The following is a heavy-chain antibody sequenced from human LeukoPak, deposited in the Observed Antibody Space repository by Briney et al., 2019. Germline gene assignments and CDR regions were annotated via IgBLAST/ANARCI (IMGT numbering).Heavy chain of an antibody. Sequence: PGGSLRLSCAASGFSFSGYSMNWVRQAPGKGLEWVAHIRGTSSAMNYAASVRGRFTISRDNAKNALFLEMSSLRAEDTAVYYCAGDRNWSFDYWGQGTLVTVSS. J-gene: IGHJ4*02. V-gene: IGHV3-48*04. CDR1: GFSFSGYS. CDR3: AGDRNWSFDY. D-gene: IGHD1-1*01. CDR2: IRGTSSAM.